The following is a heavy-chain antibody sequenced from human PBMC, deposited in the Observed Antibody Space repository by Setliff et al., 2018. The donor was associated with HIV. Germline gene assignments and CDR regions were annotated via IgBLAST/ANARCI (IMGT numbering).Heavy chain of an antibody. D-gene: IGHD6-13*01. J-gene: IGHJ4*02. V-gene: IGHV4-34*01. CDR1: GGSFSGYY. CDR2: INHSGST. CDR3: ARVVWTAAAGTIDY. Sequence: SETLSLTCAVYGGSFSGYYWSWIRQPPGKGLEWIGEINHSGSTNYNPSLKSRVTISVDTSKNQFSLQLSSVTAADAAVYFCARVVWTAAAGTIDYWGQGTLV.